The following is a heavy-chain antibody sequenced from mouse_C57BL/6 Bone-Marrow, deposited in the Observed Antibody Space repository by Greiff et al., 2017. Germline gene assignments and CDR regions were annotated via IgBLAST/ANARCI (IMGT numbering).Heavy chain of an antibody. D-gene: IGHD1-1*01. CDR2: IYPRSGNT. CDR1: GYTFTSYG. J-gene: IGHJ2*01. Sequence: QVQLKESGAELARPGASVKLSCKASGYTFTSYGISWVKQRTGQGLEWIGEIYPRSGNTYYNEKFKGKATLTADKSSSTAYMELRSLTSEDSAVYFCARGYYGSSLYFDYWGQGTTLTVSS. V-gene: IGHV1-81*01. CDR3: ARGYYGSSLYFDY.